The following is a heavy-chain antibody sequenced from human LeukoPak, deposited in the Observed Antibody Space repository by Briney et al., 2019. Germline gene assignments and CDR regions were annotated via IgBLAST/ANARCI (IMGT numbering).Heavy chain of an antibody. J-gene: IGHJ3*02. CDR1: GYIFTGYY. D-gene: IGHD3-10*01. CDR2: ISAYNGNT. V-gene: IGHV1-18*04. Sequence: GASVKVSCKASGYIFTGYYMHWVRQAPGQGLEWMGWISAYNGNTNYAQKLQGRVTMTTDTSTSTAYMGLGSLRSDDTAVYYCARASLLWFGESNAFDIWGQGTMVTVSS. CDR3: ARASLLWFGESNAFDI.